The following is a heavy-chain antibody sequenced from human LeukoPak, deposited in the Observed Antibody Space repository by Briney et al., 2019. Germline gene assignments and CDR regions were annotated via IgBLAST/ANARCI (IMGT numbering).Heavy chain of an antibody. D-gene: IGHD3-10*01. V-gene: IGHV4-4*02. CDR3: ARFTYYYGSGRAYEAFDL. CDR2: IYHSGST. Sequence: SETLSLTCAVSGGSISSSNWWIWVRQPPGKGLEWIGEIYHSGSTNHNTSLKSRVTISVDKSKNEVSLKLSSVTAADTAVYYCARFTYYYGSGRAYEAFDLWGQGTMVTVSS. CDR1: GGSISSSNW. J-gene: IGHJ3*01.